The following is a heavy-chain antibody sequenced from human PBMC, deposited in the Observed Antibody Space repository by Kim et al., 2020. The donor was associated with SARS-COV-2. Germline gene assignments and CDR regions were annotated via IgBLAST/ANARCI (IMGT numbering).Heavy chain of an antibody. D-gene: IGHD2-2*01. V-gene: IGHV3-21*01. CDR1: GFTFSSYS. CDR3: ARDGSHPRCSSTSCYSYYGMDV. J-gene: IGHJ6*02. Sequence: GGSLRLSCAASGFTFSSYSMNWVRQAPGKGLEWVSSISSSSSYIYYADSVKGRFTISRDNAKNSLYLQMNSLRAEDTAVYYCARDGSHPRCSSTSCYSYYGMDVWGQGTTVTVSS. CDR2: ISSSSSYI.